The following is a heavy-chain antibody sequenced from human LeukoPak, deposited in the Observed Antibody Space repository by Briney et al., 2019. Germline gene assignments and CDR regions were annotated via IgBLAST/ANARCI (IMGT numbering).Heavy chain of an antibody. D-gene: IGHD6-19*01. J-gene: IGHJ4*02. CDR1: GFTFSSYS. Sequence: QPGGSLRLSCAASGFTFSSYSMNWVRQAPGKGLEWVSYISSSSSTIYYADSVKGRFTISRDNAKNSLYLQMNSLRDEDTAVYYCARDARDIAVAGVTTGFDYWGQGTLVTVSS. CDR3: ARDARDIAVAGVTTGFDY. CDR2: ISSSSSTI. V-gene: IGHV3-48*02.